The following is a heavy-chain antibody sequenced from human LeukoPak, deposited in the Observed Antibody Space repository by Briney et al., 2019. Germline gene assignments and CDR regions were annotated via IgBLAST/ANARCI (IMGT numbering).Heavy chain of an antibody. CDR3: ARGGIAARLMYGFQNWFDP. CDR2: IYYSGST. V-gene: IGHV4-31*03. Sequence: SETLSLTCTVSGETVSSGGYYWSWIRQPPGKGLEWIGNIYYSGSTYYNPTLKSRVTISIDTSKNQFSLKMTSVTAADMAVYFCARGGIAARLMYGFQNWFDPWGQGTLVTVSS. J-gene: IGHJ5*02. CDR1: GETVSSGGYY. D-gene: IGHD6-6*01.